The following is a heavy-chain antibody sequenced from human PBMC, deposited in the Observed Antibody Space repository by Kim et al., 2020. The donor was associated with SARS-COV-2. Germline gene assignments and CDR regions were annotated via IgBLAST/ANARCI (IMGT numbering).Heavy chain of an antibody. Sequence: ASVKVSCKASGYTFTSYYMHWVRQAPGQGLEWMGIINPTGGSTSYAQKFQGRVTMTRDTSTSTIYMDRSSLRSEDTAVYYCARGGGNYVHNSFDPWGQGTLVTVYS. CDR3: ARGGGNYVHNSFDP. D-gene: IGHD4-4*01. CDR2: INPTGGST. CDR1: GYTFTSYY. J-gene: IGHJ5*02. V-gene: IGHV1-46*01.